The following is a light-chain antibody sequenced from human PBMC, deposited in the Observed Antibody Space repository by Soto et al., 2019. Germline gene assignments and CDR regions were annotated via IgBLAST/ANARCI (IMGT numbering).Light chain of an antibody. CDR3: CSYAGSYTWV. J-gene: IGLJ3*02. CDR2: EVS. Sequence: QSALTQPASVSGSPGQSITISCTGTTSDVGGYHYVSWYQQHPGKAPKLMISEVSNRPSGVSNRFSGSKSGNTASLTISGLQAEDEADYYCCSYAGSYTWVFGGGTKLTVL. V-gene: IGLV2-14*01. CDR1: TSDVGGYHY.